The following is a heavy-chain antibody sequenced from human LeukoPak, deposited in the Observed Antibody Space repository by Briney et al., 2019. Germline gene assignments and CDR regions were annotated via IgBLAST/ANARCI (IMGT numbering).Heavy chain of an antibody. V-gene: IGHV3-48*01. CDR1: GFTFSSYS. D-gene: IGHD7-27*01. CDR3: AKRRLGAEFDY. Sequence: GGSLRLSCAASGFTFSSYSMNWVRQAPGKGLEWVSYISSSSSTIYYADSVKGRFTISRDNSKNTLYLQMNSLRAEDTAVYYCAKRRLGAEFDYWGQGTLVTVSS. J-gene: IGHJ4*02. CDR2: ISSSSSTI.